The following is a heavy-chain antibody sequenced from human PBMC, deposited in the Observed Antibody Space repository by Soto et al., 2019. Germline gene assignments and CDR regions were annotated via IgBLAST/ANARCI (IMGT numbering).Heavy chain of an antibody. CDR2: ISSSGSTI. CDR3: ASSGYCGGGCSPYLPDY. Sequence: RLSCAASGFTFSSYEMNWVRQAPGKGLEWVSYISSSGSTIYYADSVKGRFTISRDNAKNSLYLQMNSLRVEDTAVYYCASSGYCGGGCSPYLPDYWGQGTLGTVSS. D-gene: IGHD2-21*02. V-gene: IGHV3-48*03. CDR1: GFTFSSYE. J-gene: IGHJ4*02.